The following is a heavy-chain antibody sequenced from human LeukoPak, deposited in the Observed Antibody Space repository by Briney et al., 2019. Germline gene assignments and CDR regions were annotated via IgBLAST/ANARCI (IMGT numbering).Heavy chain of an antibody. CDR2: ISSDGSST. V-gene: IGHV3-74*01. CDR1: GFTFSNYW. CDR3: AKGGIVGTTQPYFDY. D-gene: IGHD1-26*01. J-gene: IGHJ4*02. Sequence: PGGSLRLSCAASGFTFSNYWMHWVRQAPGKGLVWVSRISSDGSSTNYADSVKGRFTIPRDNAKNTLYLQMNSLRAEDTAVYYCAKGGIVGTTQPYFDYWGQGTLVTVSS.